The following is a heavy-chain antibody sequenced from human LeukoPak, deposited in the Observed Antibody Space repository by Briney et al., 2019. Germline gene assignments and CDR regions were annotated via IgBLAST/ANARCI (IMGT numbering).Heavy chain of an antibody. CDR1: GFMLSNYW. V-gene: IGHV3-7*03. J-gene: IGHJ4*02. Sequence: GGSLRLSCAASGFMLSNYWMTWVRQAPGKGLEWVANINEDGSVEHYVDSVKGRFTISRDNAKNSLYLQMKSLRAEDTAVYYCARVLVVAVHGAFDIWGQGTLVTVSS. D-gene: IGHD2-15*01. CDR3: ARVLVVAVHGAFDI. CDR2: INEDGSVE.